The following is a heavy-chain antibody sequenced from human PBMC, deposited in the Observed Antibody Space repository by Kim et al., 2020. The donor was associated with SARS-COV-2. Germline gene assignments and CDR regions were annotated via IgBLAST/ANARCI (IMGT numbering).Heavy chain of an antibody. D-gene: IGHD6-19*01. V-gene: IGHV3-11*04. CDR3: ASSLSIAVAGGWFDP. CDR1: GFTFSDYY. J-gene: IGHJ5*02. CDR2: ISSSGSTI. Sequence: GGSLRLSCAASGFTFSDYYMSWIRQAPGKGLEWVSYISSSGSTIYYADSVKGRFTISRDNAKNSLYLQMNSLRAEDTAVYYCASSLSIAVAGGWFDPWGQGTLVTVSS.